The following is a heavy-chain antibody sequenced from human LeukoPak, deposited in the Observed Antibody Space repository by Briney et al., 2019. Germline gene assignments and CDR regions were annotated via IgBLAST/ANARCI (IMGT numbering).Heavy chain of an antibody. Sequence: GGSLRLSCAASGFTLSNHWMTWVRQVPGRGPEWVANVNRDGSETYYLDSVKGRFTISKDNAKNSLYLQMNSLRAEDTALYHCARNNGMDVWGQGTTVIASS. CDR1: GFTLSNHW. V-gene: IGHV3-7*03. CDR3: ARNNGMDV. J-gene: IGHJ6*02. CDR2: VNRDGSET.